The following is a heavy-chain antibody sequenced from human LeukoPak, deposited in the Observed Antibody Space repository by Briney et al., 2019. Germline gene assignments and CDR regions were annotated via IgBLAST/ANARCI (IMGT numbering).Heavy chain of an antibody. J-gene: IGHJ6*03. V-gene: IGHV4-34*01. CDR2: INHSGST. CDR3: ARAIWSGYYQHYYYYMDV. D-gene: IGHD3-3*01. CDR1: GGSFSGYY. Sequence: SETLSLTCAVYGGSFSGYYWSWIRQPPGKGLEWIGEINHSGSTNYNPSLKSRVTISVDTSKNQFSLKLSSVTAEDTAVYYCARAIWSGYYQHYYYYMDVWGKGTTVTVSS.